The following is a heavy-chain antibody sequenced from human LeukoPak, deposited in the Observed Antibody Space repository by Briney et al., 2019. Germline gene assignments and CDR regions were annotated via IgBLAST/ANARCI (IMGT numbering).Heavy chain of an antibody. V-gene: IGHV3-53*01. J-gene: IGHJ3*02. CDR2: IYSGGST. D-gene: IGHD3-10*01. CDR3: ARESYYDSGFALDI. Sequence: GGSLRLSCAASGFSVSSTYMNWVRQAPGKALEWVSVIYSGGSTYYGDSVKGRSTISRDNSKNTLYLQMNSLRAEDTAVYYCARESYYDSGFALDIWGQGTRVTVSS. CDR1: GFSVSSTY.